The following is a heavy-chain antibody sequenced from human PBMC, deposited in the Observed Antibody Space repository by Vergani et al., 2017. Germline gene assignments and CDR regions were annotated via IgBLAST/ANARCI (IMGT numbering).Heavy chain of an antibody. J-gene: IGHJ4*02. Sequence: QVQLVETGGGVVQPGGSLRLYCATSGFSFNTYGAHWVRQAPGKGQEWVAFIGYDGRIKYNVESVKSRFTIYRDTSKKTLSLQMRSLRADDTAVYYCAKDGREDNDYGSFDYWGQGTMVTVSS. CDR1: GFSFNTYG. CDR2: IGYDGRIK. CDR3: AKDGREDNDYGSFDY. D-gene: IGHD4-17*01. V-gene: IGHV3-30*02.